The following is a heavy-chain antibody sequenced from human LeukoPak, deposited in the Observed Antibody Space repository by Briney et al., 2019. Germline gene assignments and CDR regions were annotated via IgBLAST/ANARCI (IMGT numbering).Heavy chain of an antibody. V-gene: IGHV3-23*01. CDR3: AKDRCSNGIGCLYYYMDV. Sequence: PGGSLRLSCAASGFTFSNYAMNWVRQPPGKGLEWVSAISSSGVSTYYADSVKGRFTISRDNSKNTLSLQMNSLRAEDTSVYYCAKDRCSNGIGCLYYYMDVWGKGATVSISS. CDR1: GFTFSNYA. J-gene: IGHJ6*03. D-gene: IGHD2-8*01. CDR2: ISSSGVST.